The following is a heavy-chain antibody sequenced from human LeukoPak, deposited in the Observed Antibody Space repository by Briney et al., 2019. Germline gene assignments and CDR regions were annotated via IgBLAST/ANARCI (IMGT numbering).Heavy chain of an antibody. V-gene: IGHV4-4*07. CDR1: ADSMTTFD. CDR3: ARHSPTGWYYFDS. Sequence: SETLSLTCILAADSMTTFDWGWIRQPAGKLLEWVGQVFTSGTTAYSASLKSRLTISLDKSNNQVSLKLISVTAADTAVYYCARHSPTGWYYFDSWGQGALAIVSS. CDR2: VFTSGTT. J-gene: IGHJ4*02. D-gene: IGHD6-19*01.